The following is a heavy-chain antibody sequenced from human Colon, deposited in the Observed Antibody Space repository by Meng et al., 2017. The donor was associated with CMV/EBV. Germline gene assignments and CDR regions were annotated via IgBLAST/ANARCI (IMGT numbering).Heavy chain of an antibody. CDR2: ISYSSAYI. CDR3: AKDLLREIVPGALVLDV. CDR1: GFSFSNYN. J-gene: IGHJ6*02. V-gene: IGHV3-21*04. D-gene: IGHD5-12*01. Sequence: GGSLRLSCAASGFSFSNYNINWVRQAAGKGLEWVSSISYSSAYIYYADSVKGRFTISRDNAKNSLYLQMNSLRAEDTAVYYCAKDLLREIVPGALVLDVWGQGTTVTVSS.